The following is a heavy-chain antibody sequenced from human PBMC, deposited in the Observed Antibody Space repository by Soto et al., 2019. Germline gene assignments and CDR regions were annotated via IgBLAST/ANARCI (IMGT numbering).Heavy chain of an antibody. J-gene: IGHJ6*03. Sequence: QVQLVQSGAEVKKPGSSVKVSCKASGGTFSSYTVTWVRQAPGQGLEWMGRSITILGIANYAQKFQGRVTITADKSTSTAYMELSSLRSEDTAVYYCARSDDVRYFDLGDDYYCYMDVWSKGTTVTVSS. CDR3: ARSDDVRYFDLGDDYYCYMDV. CDR1: GGTFSSYT. CDR2: SITILGIA. V-gene: IGHV1-69*02. D-gene: IGHD3-9*01.